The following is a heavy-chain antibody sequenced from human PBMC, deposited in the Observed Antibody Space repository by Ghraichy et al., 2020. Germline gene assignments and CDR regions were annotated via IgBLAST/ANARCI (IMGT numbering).Heavy chain of an antibody. CDR1: GGSFSGYY. CDR3: ARATIRDALDV. V-gene: IGHV4-34*01. D-gene: IGHD5-12*01. Sequence: ETLSLTCAVYGGSFSGYYWTWIRQPPGTGLEWIGEINHSGGSNYNPSLKSRVTMSVDTSKNQFSLNLSSVTAADTAVYYCARATIRDALDVWGKGTTVTV. CDR2: INHSGGS. J-gene: IGHJ6*03.